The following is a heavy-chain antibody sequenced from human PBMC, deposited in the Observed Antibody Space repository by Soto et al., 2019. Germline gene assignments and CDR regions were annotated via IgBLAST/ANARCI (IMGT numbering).Heavy chain of an antibody. CDR2: INGDGSEK. Sequence: GGSLRLSCAASGFAFSSDWMSWVRQAPGKGLEWVANINGDGSEKQYVESVKGRFTISRDNAKNSLYLQMNSLRAEDTAVYYCARGYFWGQGTLVTVSS. V-gene: IGHV3-7*01. J-gene: IGHJ4*02. CDR3: ARGYF. CDR1: GFAFSSDW.